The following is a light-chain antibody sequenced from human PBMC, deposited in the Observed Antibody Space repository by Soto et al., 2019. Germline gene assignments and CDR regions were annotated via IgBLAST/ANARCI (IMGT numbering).Light chain of an antibody. CDR1: SSDVGAYNY. V-gene: IGLV2-14*01. CDR3: SSYTTSSTYV. Sequence: QSVLTQPASVSGYPGQSITISCTGASSDVGAYNYVAWCQQHPGKGPKLLIYDVSNRPSGFSSRFSGSKSGNTASLTISGLRAEDEADHFCSSYTTSSTYVFGTGTKVTVL. CDR2: DVS. J-gene: IGLJ1*01.